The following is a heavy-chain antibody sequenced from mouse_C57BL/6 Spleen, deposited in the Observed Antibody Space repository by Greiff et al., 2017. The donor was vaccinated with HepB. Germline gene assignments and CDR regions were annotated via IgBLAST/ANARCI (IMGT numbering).Heavy chain of an antibody. CDR1: GFTFSDYG. Sequence: EVKLMESGGGLVKPGGSLKLSCAASGFTFSDYGMHWVRQAPEKGLEWVAYISSGSSTIYDADTVKGRFTISRDNAKNTLFLQMTSLRSEDTAMYYCASMGYDHYFDYWGQGTTLTVSS. V-gene: IGHV5-17*01. J-gene: IGHJ2*01. CDR3: ASMGYDHYFDY. D-gene: IGHD2-2*01. CDR2: ISSGSSTI.